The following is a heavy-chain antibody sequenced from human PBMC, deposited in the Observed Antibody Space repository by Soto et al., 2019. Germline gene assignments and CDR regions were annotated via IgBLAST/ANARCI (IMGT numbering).Heavy chain of an antibody. CDR2: IFHTGGA. CDR3: ARQPYTSGAYYFDY. V-gene: IGHV4-59*08. D-gene: IGHD6-19*01. CDR1: GDSISSYY. J-gene: IGHJ4*02. Sequence: PSETLSLTCTVSGDSISSYYWSWIRQPPGKGLEWIGYIFHTGGANYNPSLKSRVTISIDTSKNQFSLRLSSVTAADTAVYYCARQPYTSGAYYFDYWGQGTPVTVSS.